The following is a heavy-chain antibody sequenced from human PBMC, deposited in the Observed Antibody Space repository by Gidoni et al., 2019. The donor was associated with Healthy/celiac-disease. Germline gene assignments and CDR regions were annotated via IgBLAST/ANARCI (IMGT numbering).Heavy chain of an antibody. Sequence: QVQLVESGGGLVKPGGSLRLSCAASGFTFSDYYMSWIRQAPGKGLGWVSYISSSGSTIYYADSVKGRFTISRDNAKNSLYLQMNSLRAEDTAVYYCARYCSSTSCLKERGFDYWGQGTLVTVSS. CDR2: ISSSGSTI. CDR3: ARYCSSTSCLKERGFDY. V-gene: IGHV3-11*01. J-gene: IGHJ4*02. CDR1: GFTFSDYY. D-gene: IGHD2-2*01.